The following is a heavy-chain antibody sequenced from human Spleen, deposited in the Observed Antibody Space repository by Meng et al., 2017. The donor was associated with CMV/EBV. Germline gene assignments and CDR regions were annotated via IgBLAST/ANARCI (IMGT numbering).Heavy chain of an antibody. Sequence: SETLSLTCTVSGGSISGYYWTWFRQPPGKELGWIGYIYYKGDTKYNPSLKSPVTMSVDTSKSQFSLKLTSGTATDTAVYFCAREPDYWGQGILVTVSS. CDR3: AREPDY. V-gene: IGHV4-59*01. CDR1: GGSISGYY. J-gene: IGHJ4*02. CDR2: IYYKGDT.